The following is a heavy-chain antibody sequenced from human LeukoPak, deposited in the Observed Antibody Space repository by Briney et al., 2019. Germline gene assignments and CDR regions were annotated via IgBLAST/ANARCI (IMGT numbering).Heavy chain of an antibody. J-gene: IGHJ6*02. CDR3: ARDHGSSGPHRFYYYYYYGMDV. CDR2: IYSGGST. Sequence: GGSLRLSCAASGFTVSSNYMSWVRQAPGEGLEWVSVIYSGGSTYYADSVKGRFTISRDNSKNTLYLQMNSLRAEDTAVYYCARDHGSSGPHRFYYYYYYGMDVWGQGTTVTVSS. D-gene: IGHD3-22*01. CDR1: GFTVSSNY. V-gene: IGHV3-66*01.